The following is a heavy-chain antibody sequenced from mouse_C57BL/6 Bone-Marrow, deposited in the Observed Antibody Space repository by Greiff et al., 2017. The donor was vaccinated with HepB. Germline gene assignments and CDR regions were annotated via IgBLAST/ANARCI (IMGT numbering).Heavy chain of an antibody. J-gene: IGHJ4*01. D-gene: IGHD2-3*01. CDR1: GYTFISYW. CDR2: IHTNSGST. Sequence: QVQLQQPGAELVKPGASVKLSCKASGYTFISYWMHWVKQRPGQGLEWIGMIHTNSGSTNYNEKFKSKATLTVDKSSSTAYMQLSSLTSEDSAVYYCARDDGYPSYAMDYWGQGTSVTVSS. CDR3: ARDDGYPSYAMDY. V-gene: IGHV1-64*01.